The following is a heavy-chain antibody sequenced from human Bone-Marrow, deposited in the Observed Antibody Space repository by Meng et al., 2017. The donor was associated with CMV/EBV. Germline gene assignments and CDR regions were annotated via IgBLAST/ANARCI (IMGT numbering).Heavy chain of an antibody. CDR2: INPNSGGT. Sequence: ASVKVSCKASGYTFTGYYMHWVRQAPGQGLEWMGWINPNSGGTNYAQKFQGRVTMTRDTSISTAYMELSRLRSDDAAVYYCARDRQWSTVHDYWGQGTLVTVSS. J-gene: IGHJ4*02. D-gene: IGHD2-15*01. V-gene: IGHV1-2*02. CDR1: GYTFTGYY. CDR3: ARDRQWSTVHDY.